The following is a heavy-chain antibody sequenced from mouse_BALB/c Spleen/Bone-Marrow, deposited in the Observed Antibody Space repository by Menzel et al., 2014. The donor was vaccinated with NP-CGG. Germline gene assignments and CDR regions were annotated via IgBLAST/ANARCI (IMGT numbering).Heavy chain of an antibody. CDR2: ISDGGSYT. CDR3: ARGGQLGAMDY. J-gene: IGHJ4*01. V-gene: IGHV5-4*02. CDR1: GFTFSDYY. D-gene: IGHD3-2*01. Sequence: LVESGGGLVKPGGSLKLSCAASGFTFSDYYMYWVRQTPEKRLEWVATISDGGSYTYYPDSVKGRFTISRDNAKNNLYLQMSSLKSEDTAMYYCARGGQLGAMDYWGQGTSVTVSS.